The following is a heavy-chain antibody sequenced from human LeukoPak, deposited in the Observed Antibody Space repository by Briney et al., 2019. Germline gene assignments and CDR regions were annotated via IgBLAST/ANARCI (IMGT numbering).Heavy chain of an antibody. CDR2: ISVYNGNT. Sequence: RASVTVSSTASGYAFTNYGISWVRQAPGQGLEWMGWISVYNGNTNYAQKLQGRVTMTTDTATRTAYMELRSLRSDDTAVYYCARVWIPSTLEYRKLLGADAFDIWGQGTMVTVSS. CDR1: GYAFTNYG. CDR3: ARVWIPSTLEYRKLLGADAFDI. V-gene: IGHV1-18*01. J-gene: IGHJ3*02. D-gene: IGHD3-10*01.